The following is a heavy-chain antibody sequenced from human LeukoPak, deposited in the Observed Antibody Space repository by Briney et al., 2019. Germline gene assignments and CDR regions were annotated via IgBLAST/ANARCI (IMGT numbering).Heavy chain of an antibody. CDR3: VRGPRYYDDSGFHYGVFDI. J-gene: IGHJ3*02. CDR1: GFKFRSYG. CDR2: ISYDGSDK. Sequence: GGSLRLSCAASGFKFRSYGMHWVRQAPGKGLEWVAVISYDGSDKFYADSVKGRFTISRDSSKNTLSLQMNSLTADDTAVYYCVRGPRYYDDSGFHYGVFDIWGQGTVVTVSS. V-gene: IGHV3-30*03. D-gene: IGHD3-22*01.